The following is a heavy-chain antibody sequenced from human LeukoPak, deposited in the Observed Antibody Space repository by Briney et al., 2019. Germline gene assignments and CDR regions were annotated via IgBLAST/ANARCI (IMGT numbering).Heavy chain of an antibody. J-gene: IGHJ4*02. CDR3: ATGGSSYPGYFDY. V-gene: IGHV4-34*01. Sequence: PSETLSLTCAVYGGSFSGYYWSWIRQPPGKGLEWIGEINHSGSTNYNPSLKSRVTISVDTSKNQFSLKLSSVTAADTAVYYCATGGSSYPGYFDYWGQGTLVTVPS. CDR2: INHSGST. D-gene: IGHD2-15*01. CDR1: GGSFSGYY.